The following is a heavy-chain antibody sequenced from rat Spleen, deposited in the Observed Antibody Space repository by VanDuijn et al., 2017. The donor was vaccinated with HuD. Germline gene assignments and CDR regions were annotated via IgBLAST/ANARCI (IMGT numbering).Heavy chain of an antibody. V-gene: IGHV3-3*01. J-gene: IGHJ2*01. CDR2: INSAGST. D-gene: IGHD1-1*01. CDR3: ARRGLQSYYFDY. CDR1: GYSITSGYG. Sequence: EVQLQESGPGLVKPSQSLSLTCSVTGYSITSGYGWNWIRKFPGNKLEGMGYINSAGSTNYNPPLKSQISITRDTSKNQFFLQLTSVTTEDTATYYCARRGLQSYYFDYWGQGVMVTVSS.